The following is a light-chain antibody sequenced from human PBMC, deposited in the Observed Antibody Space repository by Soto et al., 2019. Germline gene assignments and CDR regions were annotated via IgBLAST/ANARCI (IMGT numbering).Light chain of an antibody. J-gene: IGKJ5*01. CDR2: TAS. Sequence: DIQLTQSPSFLSASVGDRVTITCRASQGISNYVLWYQQKPGKAPKLLIYTASTLQSGVASRFSGSGSGTDFTLTISSLQPEDFAIYYCQHLDSYPITFGQGTRLEIK. V-gene: IGKV1-9*01. CDR3: QHLDSYPIT. CDR1: QGISNY.